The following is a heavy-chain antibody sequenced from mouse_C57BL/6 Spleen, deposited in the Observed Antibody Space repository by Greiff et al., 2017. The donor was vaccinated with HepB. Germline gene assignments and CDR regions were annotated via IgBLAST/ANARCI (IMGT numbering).Heavy chain of an antibody. Sequence: EVKLVESGGGLVKPGGSLKLSCAASGFTFSDYGMHWVRQAPEKGLEWVAYISSGSSSIYYADTVKGRFTISRDNAKNTLFLQMTSLRSEDTAMYYCARSLYGNFDYWGQGTTLTVSS. V-gene: IGHV5-17*01. J-gene: IGHJ2*01. CDR1: GFTFSDYG. D-gene: IGHD2-1*01. CDR2: ISSGSSSI. CDR3: ARSLYGNFDY.